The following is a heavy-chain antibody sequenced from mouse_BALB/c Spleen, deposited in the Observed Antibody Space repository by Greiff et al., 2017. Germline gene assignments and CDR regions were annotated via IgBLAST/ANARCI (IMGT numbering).Heavy chain of an antibody. Sequence: VQLQQSGAELAKPGASVKMSCKASGYTFTSYWMHWVKQRPGQGLEWIGYINPSTGYTEYTQKFKDKATLTADKSSSTAYMQLSSLTSEDSAVYYCARRYGSSYDFDYWGQGTTLTVSS. CDR2: INPSTGYT. CDR3: ARRYGSSYDFDY. D-gene: IGHD1-1*01. V-gene: IGHV1-7*01. CDR1: GYTFTSYW. J-gene: IGHJ2*01.